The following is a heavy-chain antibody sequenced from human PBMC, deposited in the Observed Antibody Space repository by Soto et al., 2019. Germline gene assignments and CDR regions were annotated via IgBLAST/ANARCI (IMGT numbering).Heavy chain of an antibody. CDR3: ARVLEPLATVALDY. J-gene: IGHJ4*02. D-gene: IGHD4-17*01. CDR2: ISSSGGYI. CDR1: GSTVVVHF. Sequence: HGGSLPISCAASGSTVVVHFMDGARKAQGKGREWVSSISSSGGYIYYADSVKGRFTISRDNAKNSLYLQMNSLRAEDTAVYYCARVLEPLATVALDYWGQGTLVPVSS. V-gene: IGHV3-21*01.